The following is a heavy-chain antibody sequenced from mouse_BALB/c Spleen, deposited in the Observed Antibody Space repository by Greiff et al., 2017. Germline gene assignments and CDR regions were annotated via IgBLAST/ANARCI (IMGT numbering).Heavy chain of an antibody. D-gene: IGHD1-1*01. Sequence: VQLQQSGAELAKPGASVKMSCKASGYTFTSYWMHWVKQRPGQGLEWIGYINPSTGYTEYNQKFKDKATLTADKSSSTAYMQLSSLTSEDSAVYYCARSLTTVVATDYWGQGTTLTVSS. J-gene: IGHJ2*01. CDR3: ARSLTTVVATDY. CDR1: GYTFTSYW. V-gene: IGHV1-7*01. CDR2: INPSTGYT.